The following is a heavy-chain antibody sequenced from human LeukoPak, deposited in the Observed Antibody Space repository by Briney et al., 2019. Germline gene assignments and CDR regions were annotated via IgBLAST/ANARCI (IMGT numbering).Heavy chain of an antibody. CDR2: ISGSGGST. D-gene: IGHD6-19*01. J-gene: IGHJ4*02. CDR1: GFTFSSYT. V-gene: IGHV3-23*01. Sequence: GGSLRLSCAASGFTFSSYTMSWVRPAPGMGLQGVSAISGSGGSTYYADSVKGRFTISRDNSKDTLYLQMNSLRAEDTAVYYCAASPESIAVAGWGQGTLVTVSS. CDR3: AASPESIAVAG.